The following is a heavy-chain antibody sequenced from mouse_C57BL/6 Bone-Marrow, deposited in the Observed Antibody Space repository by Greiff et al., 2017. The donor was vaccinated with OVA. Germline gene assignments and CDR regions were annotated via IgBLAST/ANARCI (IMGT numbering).Heavy chain of an antibody. CDR2: ISSGGDYI. J-gene: IGHJ3*01. D-gene: IGHD2-2*01. V-gene: IGHV5-9-1*02. CDR1: GFTFSSYA. Sequence: EVKLVESGGGLVQPGGSLKLSCAASGFTFSSYAMSWVRQTPEKRLEWVAYISSGGDYIYYADTVKGRFTISRDNARNTLYLQMSSLKSEDTAMYYCTRDRGLRRWFAYWGQGTLVTVSA. CDR3: TRDRGLRRWFAY.